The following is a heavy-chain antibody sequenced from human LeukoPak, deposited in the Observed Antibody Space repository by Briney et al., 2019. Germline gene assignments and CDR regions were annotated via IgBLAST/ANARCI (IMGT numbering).Heavy chain of an antibody. Sequence: SETLSLTCAVYGGSFSGYYWSWIRQPPGKGLEWIGEINHSGSTNYNPSLKSRVTISVDTSKNQFFLKLSSVTAADTAVYYCARGADWNWFDPWGQGTLVTVSS. J-gene: IGHJ5*02. CDR2: INHSGST. V-gene: IGHV4-34*01. CDR3: ARGADWNWFDP. CDR1: GGSFSGYY. D-gene: IGHD3-9*01.